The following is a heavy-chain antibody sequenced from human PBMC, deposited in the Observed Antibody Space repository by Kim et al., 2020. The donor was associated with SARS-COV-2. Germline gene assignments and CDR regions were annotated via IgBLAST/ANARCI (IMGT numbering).Heavy chain of an antibody. CDR3: AAMVRGVIIGVY. D-gene: IGHD3-10*01. V-gene: IGHV3-21*01. Sequence: GGSLRLSCAASGFTFSSYSMNWVRQAPGKGLEWVSSISSSSSYIYYADSVKGRFTISRDNAKNSLYLQMNSLRAEDTAVYYCAAMVRGVIIGVYWGQGTLVTVSS. CDR1: GFTFSSYS. CDR2: ISSSSSYI. J-gene: IGHJ4*02.